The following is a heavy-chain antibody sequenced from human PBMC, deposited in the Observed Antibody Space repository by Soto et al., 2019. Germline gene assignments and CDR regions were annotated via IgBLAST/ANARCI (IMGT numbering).Heavy chain of an antibody. Sequence: PWGSLRLSCAASEFTFSSYAMHWVRQAPGKGLEWVAVISYDGSNKYYADSVKGRFTISRDNSKNTLYLQMNSLRAEDTAVYYCAREIERLLGYWGQGTLVTVS. CDR2: ISYDGSNK. D-gene: IGHD3-3*01. CDR1: EFTFSSYA. J-gene: IGHJ4*02. V-gene: IGHV3-30-3*01. CDR3: AREIERLLGY.